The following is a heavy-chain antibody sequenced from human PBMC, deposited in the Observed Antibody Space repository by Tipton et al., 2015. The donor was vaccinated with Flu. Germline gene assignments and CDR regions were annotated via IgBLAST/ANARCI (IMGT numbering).Heavy chain of an antibody. D-gene: IGHD3-22*01. Sequence: TLSLTCNVSGGSINRYYWSWIRQSVGKGPEWIGRTHSNGNTNYNSSFGSRLTMSVDTSKSQFSMTLTSVTVADTAVYYCASGNFYDSSGYFGFWGQGILVTGSS. CDR3: ASGNFYDSSGYFGF. CDR2: THSNGNT. J-gene: IGHJ4*02. V-gene: IGHV4-4*07. CDR1: GGSINRYY.